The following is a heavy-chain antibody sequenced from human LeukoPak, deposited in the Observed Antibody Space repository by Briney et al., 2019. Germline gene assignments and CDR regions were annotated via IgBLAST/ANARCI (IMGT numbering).Heavy chain of an antibody. D-gene: IGHD4-17*01. Sequence: SETPSLTCAVSGGSISSGGYYWSWIRQPPGKGLEWIGEINHSGSTNYNPSLKSRVTISVDTSKNQFSLKLSSVTAADTAVYYCAAVTVTTYGNYNDYWGQGTLVTVSS. J-gene: IGHJ4*02. CDR2: INHSGST. V-gene: IGHV4-34*01. CDR3: AAVTVTTYGNYNDY. CDR1: GGSISSGGYY.